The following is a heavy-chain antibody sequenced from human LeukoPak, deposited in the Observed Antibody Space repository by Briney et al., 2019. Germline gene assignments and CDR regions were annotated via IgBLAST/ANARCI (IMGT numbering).Heavy chain of an antibody. CDR3: AKAAAGTQYFQH. V-gene: IGHV3-7*03. Sequence: GGSLRLSCAASGLTFSIYTMNWVRQAPGKGLEWVASIKYDGSEKSSVDSVKGRFTISRDNAKNSLYLQMNSLRAEDMALYYCAKAAAGTQYFQHWGQGTLVTVSS. J-gene: IGHJ1*01. CDR2: IKYDGSEK. CDR1: GLTFSIYT. D-gene: IGHD6-13*01.